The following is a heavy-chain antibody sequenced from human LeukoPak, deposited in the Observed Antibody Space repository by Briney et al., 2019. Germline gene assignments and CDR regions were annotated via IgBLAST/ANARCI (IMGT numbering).Heavy chain of an antibody. V-gene: IGHV4-59*01. Sequence: PSETLSLTCTVSGGSIRNYYWSWIRQSPGKELEWVGFIYYSGSTNYNPSLKSPVTISLDTSKNQFSLKLNPVTAADTAVYYCARGYGSPGGFDIWGQGTMVTVSS. CDR3: ARGYGSPGGFDI. J-gene: IGHJ3*02. CDR2: IYYSGST. D-gene: IGHD2-8*02. CDR1: GGSIRNYY.